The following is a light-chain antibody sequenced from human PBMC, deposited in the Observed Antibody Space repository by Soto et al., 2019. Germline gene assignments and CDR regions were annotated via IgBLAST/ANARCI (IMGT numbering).Light chain of an antibody. Sequence: DIQMTQSPSTLSASVGDRITITCRASPSISSWLAWYQQKPGKAPNLLIYKASSLESGVPSRFRGSGSGTEFTLTISSLQPDDFATYYCQQYNSYSLTFGGGTKVEIK. CDR3: QQYNSYSLT. J-gene: IGKJ4*01. V-gene: IGKV1-5*03. CDR1: PSISSW. CDR2: KAS.